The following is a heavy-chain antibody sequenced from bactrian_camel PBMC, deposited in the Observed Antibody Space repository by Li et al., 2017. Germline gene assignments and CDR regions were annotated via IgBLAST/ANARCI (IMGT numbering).Heavy chain of an antibody. CDR2: INSSGRST. V-gene: IGHV3S35*01. CDR3: ATYYVGMWYFNY. Sequence: VQLVESGGGLVQPGGSLVLSCAASGFTFSTYAMTWVRQAPGKGLEWVSDINSSGRSTNYADSVKGRSTISRDNANNMVYLELNSLNTEDTALYYCATYYVGMWYFNYWGQGTQVTVS. J-gene: IGHJ4*01. D-gene: IGHD2*01. CDR1: GFTFSTYA.